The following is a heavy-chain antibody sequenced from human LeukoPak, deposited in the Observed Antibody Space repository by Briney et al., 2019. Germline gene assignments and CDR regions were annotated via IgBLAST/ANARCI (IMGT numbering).Heavy chain of an antibody. J-gene: IGHJ6*02. D-gene: IGHD5-18*01. CDR3: ASGYSYGSRPYGMDV. V-gene: IGHV3-21*01. CDR2: ISSSSSYI. Sequence: PGGSLRLSCAASGFTFSSYSMNWVRQAPGKGLEWVSSISSSSSYIYYADSAKGRFTISRDNAKNSLYLQMNSLRAEDTAVYYCASGYSYGSRPYGMDVWGQGTTVTVSS. CDR1: GFTFSSYS.